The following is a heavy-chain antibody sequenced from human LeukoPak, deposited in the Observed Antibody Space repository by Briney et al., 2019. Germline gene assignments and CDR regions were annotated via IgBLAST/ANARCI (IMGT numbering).Heavy chain of an antibody. J-gene: IGHJ4*02. V-gene: IGHV3-23*01. CDR2: ISSSGGST. D-gene: IGHD2-2*03. Sequence: PGRSLRLSCAASGFTFSSYAMSWVRQAPGKGLEWVSGISSSGGSTYYADSVKGRFTISRDNSKNTLYLQMNSLRAEDTALYYCAKDLRGYNLGYFDYWGQGTLVTVSS. CDR3: AKDLRGYNLGYFDY. CDR1: GFTFSSYA.